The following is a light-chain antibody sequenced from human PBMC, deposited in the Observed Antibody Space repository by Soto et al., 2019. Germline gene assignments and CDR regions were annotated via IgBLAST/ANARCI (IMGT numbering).Light chain of an antibody. J-gene: IGKJ4*02. Sequence: EIVLTQSPGTLSLSPGERDPLSCRASQSVSSSYLAWDQQKPGQAPRLLIFGASSRATGIPDRFSGSGSGTDFTLTIIRLEPEDLSVYYCQQYGSSPPLTFGGGTKVEIK. CDR1: QSVSSSY. CDR2: GAS. CDR3: QQYGSSPPLT. V-gene: IGKV3-20*01.